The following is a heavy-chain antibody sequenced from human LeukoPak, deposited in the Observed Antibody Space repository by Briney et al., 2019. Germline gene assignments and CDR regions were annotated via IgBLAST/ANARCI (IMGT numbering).Heavy chain of an antibody. Sequence: SETLSLTCTVYGGSISSGDYYWSWIRQPPGKGLEWIGYIYYSGSTYYNPSLKSRVTISVDTSKNQFSLKLSSVTAADTAVYYCARLYYYDSSGYTALYYFDYWGQGTLVTVSS. J-gene: IGHJ4*02. CDR3: ARLYYYDSSGYTALYYFDY. D-gene: IGHD3-22*01. CDR2: IYYSGST. V-gene: IGHV4-30-4*01. CDR1: GGSISSGDYY.